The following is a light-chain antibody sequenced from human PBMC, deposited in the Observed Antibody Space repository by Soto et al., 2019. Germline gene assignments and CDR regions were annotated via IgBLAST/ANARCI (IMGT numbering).Light chain of an antibody. J-gene: IGKJ1*01. CDR1: QRISSY. Sequence: DILMTQSPSSLSASVGDRVTITCRASQRISSYLNWYQQKPGKAPNLLIWDASTLQSGVPSRFSGSGSGTDFTLTISSLQPEDFATYYCQQSYSRTFGQGTKVDIK. V-gene: IGKV1-39*01. CDR2: DAS. CDR3: QQSYSRT.